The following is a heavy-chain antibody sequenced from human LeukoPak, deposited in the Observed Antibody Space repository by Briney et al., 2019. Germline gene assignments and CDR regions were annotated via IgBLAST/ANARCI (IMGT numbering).Heavy chain of an antibody. CDR2: IYYSGST. V-gene: IGHV4-31*03. J-gene: IGHJ4*02. Sequence: SETLSLTCTVSGGSISSGGYYWSWIRQHPGKGLEWIGYIYYSGSTYYNPSLESRVTISVDTSKNQFSLKLSSVTAADTAVYYCARTQFVVVPAAMSVYFDYWGQGTLVTVSS. CDR1: GGSISSGGYY. CDR3: ARTQFVVVPAAMSVYFDY. D-gene: IGHD2-2*01.